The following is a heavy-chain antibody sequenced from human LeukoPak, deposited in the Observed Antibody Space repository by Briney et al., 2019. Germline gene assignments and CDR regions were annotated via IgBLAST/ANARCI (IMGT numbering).Heavy chain of an antibody. J-gene: IGHJ4*02. CDR3: AKDTSAMIVVVITFFDY. V-gene: IGHV3-23*01. CDR2: ISGSGGST. Sequence: GGSPRLSCAASGFTFSSYTMSWVRQAPGKGLEWVSAISGSGGSTYYADSVKGRFTISRDNSKNTLYLQMNSLRAEDTAVYYCAKDTSAMIVVVITFFDYWGQGTLVTVSS. D-gene: IGHD3-22*01. CDR1: GFTFSSYT.